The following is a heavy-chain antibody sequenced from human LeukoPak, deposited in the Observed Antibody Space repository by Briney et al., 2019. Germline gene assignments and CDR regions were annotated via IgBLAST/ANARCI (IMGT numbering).Heavy chain of an antibody. CDR1: GFTFSSYA. CDR2: ISGSGGST. V-gene: IGHV3-23*01. Sequence: GGSLRLSCAASGFTFSSYAMSWVRQAPGKGLEWVSAISGSGGSTYYADSVKSRFTISRDNSKNTLYLQMNSLRAEDTAVYYCAKGIDGYSGYDWGQGTLVTVSS. CDR3: AKGIDGYSGYD. J-gene: IGHJ4*02. D-gene: IGHD5-12*01.